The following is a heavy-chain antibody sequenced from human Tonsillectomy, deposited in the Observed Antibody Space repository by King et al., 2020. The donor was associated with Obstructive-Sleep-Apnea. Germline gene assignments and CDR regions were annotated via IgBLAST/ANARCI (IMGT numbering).Heavy chain of an antibody. V-gene: IGHV3-74*01. Sequence: VQLVESGGGLVQPGGSLRLSCAASGFTFSRYWMHWVRQAPGKGLVWVARMNHDGTGPNYADSVKGRFTISRDNAKSALYLQINSLRADDTAVYYCVRDGDRYDFDYWGQGALVTVSS. CDR3: VRDGDRYDFDY. CDR2: MNHDGTGP. J-gene: IGHJ4*02. CDR1: GFTFSRYW. D-gene: IGHD7-27*01.